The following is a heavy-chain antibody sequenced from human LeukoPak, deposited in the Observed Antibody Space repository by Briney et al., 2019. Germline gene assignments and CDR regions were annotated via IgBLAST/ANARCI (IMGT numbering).Heavy chain of an antibody. Sequence: GASVKVSCKASGYSFSDFYIHWVRQAPGQGLEWMGWINPKGGATTYAERFRGRVTMTRDTSFNTVYLELTSLYSDDTAVFYCARDYSDGYNRRDAFDIWGQGTTLIVSS. CDR3: ARDYSDGYNRRDAFDI. CDR1: GYSFSDFY. J-gene: IGHJ3*02. CDR2: INPKGGAT. V-gene: IGHV1-2*02. D-gene: IGHD5-18*01.